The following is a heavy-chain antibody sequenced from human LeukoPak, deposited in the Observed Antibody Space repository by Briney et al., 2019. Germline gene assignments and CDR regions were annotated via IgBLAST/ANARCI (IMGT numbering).Heavy chain of an antibody. CDR2: IYYSGST. J-gene: IGHJ5*02. V-gene: IGHV4-39*07. CDR3: ARDLSSSWYPGGWFDP. Sequence: SETLSLTCTVSGGSISSSSYYWGWIRQPPGKGLEWIGSIYYSGSTYYNPSLKSRVTISVDKSKNQFSLKLSSVTAADTAVYYCARDLSSSWYPGGWFDPWGQGTLVTVSS. CDR1: GGSISSSSYY. D-gene: IGHD6-13*01.